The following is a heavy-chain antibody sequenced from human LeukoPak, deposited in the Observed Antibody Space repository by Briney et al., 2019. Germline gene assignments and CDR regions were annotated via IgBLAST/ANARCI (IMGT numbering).Heavy chain of an antibody. CDR3: VSGVVGYTEAFDI. V-gene: IGHV1-2*02. CDR2: ISPNSGGT. Sequence: ASVKVSCKASGYTFTGYYIHWVRQAPGQGLEWMGWISPNSGGTKYAQKFQGRVTMTRDTSISTAYLELSRLTSDDTALYYCVSGVVGYTEAFDIWGQGTTVTVSS. J-gene: IGHJ3*02. CDR1: GYTFTGYY. D-gene: IGHD6-13*01.